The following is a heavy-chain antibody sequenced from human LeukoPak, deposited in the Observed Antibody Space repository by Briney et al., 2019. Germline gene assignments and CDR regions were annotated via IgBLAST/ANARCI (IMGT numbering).Heavy chain of an antibody. Sequence: GGSLRLSCAASGFTFSSYAMHWVRQAPGKGLEWVANIRPDVDERHYVESVRGRFTISRDNAQNLLYLQMNSLRVDDTAVYYCAREDGKFDYWGQGTLVTVSP. CDR3: AREDGKFDY. V-gene: IGHV3-7*01. CDR2: IRPDVDER. CDR1: GFTFSSYA. J-gene: IGHJ4*02.